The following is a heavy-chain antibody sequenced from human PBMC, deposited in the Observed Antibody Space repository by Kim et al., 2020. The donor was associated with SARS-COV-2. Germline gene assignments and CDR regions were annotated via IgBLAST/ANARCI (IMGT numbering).Heavy chain of an antibody. CDR2: MNPNSGNT. V-gene: IGHV1-8*01. CDR1: GYTFTNYD. D-gene: IGHD4-17*01. CDR3: AIGPGDYPRGWFDP. Sequence: ASVKVSCQASGYTFTNYDINWVRQATGQGLEWLGWMNPNSGNTGYAQKFQGRVTMTRNTSISTAYMDLSSLRSEDTAVYFCAIGPGDYPRGWFDPWGQGTLVTVSS. J-gene: IGHJ5*02.